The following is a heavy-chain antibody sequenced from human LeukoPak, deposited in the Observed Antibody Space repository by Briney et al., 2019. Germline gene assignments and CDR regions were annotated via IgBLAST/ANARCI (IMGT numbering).Heavy chain of an antibody. J-gene: IGHJ1*01. CDR3: ARKDSSDWNGTEYFQH. V-gene: IGHV1-2*02. CDR1: GYTFTDYY. D-gene: IGHD6-19*01. CDR2: INPNSGGA. Sequence: ASVKVSCKASGYTFTDYYMHWVRQAPGQGLEWMGCINPNSGGANYAQKFQGRVTMTRDTSISTAYMELSRLRSDDTAIFYCARKDSSDWNGTEYFQHWGQGTLVTVSS.